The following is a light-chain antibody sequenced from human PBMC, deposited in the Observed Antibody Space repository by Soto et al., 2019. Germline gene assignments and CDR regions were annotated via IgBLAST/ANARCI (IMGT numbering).Light chain of an antibody. CDR1: QSVSSSY. J-gene: IGKJ1*01. V-gene: IGKV3D-20*02. CDR2: DAS. Sequence: EIVLTQSPGTLSLSPGERATLSCRASQSVSSSYLAWYQQKPGQAPRLLIYDASNRATGIPARFSGRGSGTDFTLTISSLEPEDFAVYYCQQRGNRPPWTFGQGTKVDIK. CDR3: QQRGNRPPWT.